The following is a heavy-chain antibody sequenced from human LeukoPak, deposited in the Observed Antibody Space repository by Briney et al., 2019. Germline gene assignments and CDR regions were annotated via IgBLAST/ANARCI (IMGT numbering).Heavy chain of an antibody. D-gene: IGHD6-13*01. CDR3: AKDPSSSWRINWFDP. J-gene: IGHJ5*02. Sequence: GGSLRLSCAASGFTFSSYAMSWVRQAPGKGLEWVSAISGSGGSTYYADSVKGRFTISRDNSKNTLYLQMNSLRAEDTAVYYCAKDPSSSWRINWFDPWGQGTLVTVSS. V-gene: IGHV3-23*01. CDR1: GFTFSSYA. CDR2: ISGSGGST.